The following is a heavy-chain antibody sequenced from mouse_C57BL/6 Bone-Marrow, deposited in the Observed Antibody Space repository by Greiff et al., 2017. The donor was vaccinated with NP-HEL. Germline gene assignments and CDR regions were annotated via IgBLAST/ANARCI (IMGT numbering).Heavy chain of an antibody. Sequence: DVMLVESGEGLVKPGGSLKLSCAASGFTFSSYAMSWVRQTPEKRLEWVAYISSGGDYIYYADTVKGRFTISRDNARNTLYLQMSSLKSEDTAMYYCTVVATRGYYFDYWGQGTTLTVSS. CDR3: TVVATRGYYFDY. V-gene: IGHV5-9-1*02. CDR2: ISSGGDYI. D-gene: IGHD1-1*01. CDR1: GFTFSSYA. J-gene: IGHJ2*01.